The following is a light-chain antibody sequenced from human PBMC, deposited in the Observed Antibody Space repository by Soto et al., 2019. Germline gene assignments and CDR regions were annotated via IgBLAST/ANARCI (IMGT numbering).Light chain of an antibody. CDR2: AAS. J-gene: IGKJ5*01. Sequence: DIQMTQSPSSLSASVGDRVTITCRASQSIASYLNWYQQKPGKAPKILIYAASSLQSGVPSRFSGSGSGTDFTLIISSLQPEEFATYFCQQSYSTPITFGQGTRLEIK. CDR3: QQSYSTPIT. CDR1: QSIASY. V-gene: IGKV1-39*01.